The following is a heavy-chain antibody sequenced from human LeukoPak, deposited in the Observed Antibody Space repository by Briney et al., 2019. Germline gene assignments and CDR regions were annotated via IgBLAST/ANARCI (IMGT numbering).Heavy chain of an antibody. CDR1: GGTFSSYA. V-gene: IGHV1-69*05. CDR3: ASWGCSSTSCYPRDYYMDV. D-gene: IGHD2-2*01. CDR2: IIPIFGTA. J-gene: IGHJ6*03. Sequence: SVKVSCKASGGTFSSYAISWVRQAPGQGLEWMGGIIPIFGTANYAQKFQGRVTITTDESTSTAYMELSSLRSEDTAVYYCASWGCSSTSCYPRDYYMDVWGKGTTVTVSS.